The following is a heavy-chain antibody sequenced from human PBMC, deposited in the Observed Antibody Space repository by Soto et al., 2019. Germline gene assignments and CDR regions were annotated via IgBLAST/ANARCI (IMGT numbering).Heavy chain of an antibody. V-gene: IGHV3-48*02. Sequence: HHGGSLKLCSAASGVSFSSYAMNWVLQAPGKGLEWVSYISSSSSTIYYADSVKGRFTISRDNAKNSLYLQMNSLRDEDTAVYYCARDQYIVVVTAVDAFDIWGQGTIVTVSS. CDR3: ARDQYIVVVTAVDAFDI. CDR1: GVSFSSYA. D-gene: IGHD2-21*02. CDR2: ISSSSSTI. J-gene: IGHJ3*02.